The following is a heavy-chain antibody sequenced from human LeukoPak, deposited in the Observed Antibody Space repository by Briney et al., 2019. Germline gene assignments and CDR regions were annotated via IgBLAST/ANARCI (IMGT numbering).Heavy chain of an antibody. Sequence: PSETLSLTCAVSGGSISSGNWWSWVRPPPGKGLEWIGEISHSGNINYNPSLKSRVTISVDKSKNQFSLKLSSVTAADTAVYYCAREDDFWSGTTLHAFDIWGQGTMVTVPS. CDR3: AREDDFWSGTTLHAFDI. CDR2: ISHSGNI. D-gene: IGHD3-3*01. CDR1: GGSISSGNW. V-gene: IGHV4-4*02. J-gene: IGHJ3*02.